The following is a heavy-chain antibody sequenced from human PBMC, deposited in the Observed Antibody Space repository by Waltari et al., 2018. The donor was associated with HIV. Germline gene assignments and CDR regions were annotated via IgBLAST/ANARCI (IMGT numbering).Heavy chain of an antibody. V-gene: IGHV1-18*04. CDR3: ARDSKGDFWRGPISKDY. CDR2: ISVKDGRT. J-gene: IGHJ4*02. CDR1: GYSFNTHG. Sequence: QLPLLQSGAEVKKPGAPVRVSCQASGYSFNTHGTTWVRQAHGQGLEWIGWISVKDGRTNSAQNLQGRVTMTTDTSTSTAYMELRRLISDDPAVYSCARDSKGDFWRGPISKDYWGQGPLVTFSS. D-gene: IGHD3-3*01.